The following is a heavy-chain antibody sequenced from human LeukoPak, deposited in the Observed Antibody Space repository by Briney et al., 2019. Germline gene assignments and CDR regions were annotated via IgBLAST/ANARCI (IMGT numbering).Heavy chain of an antibody. CDR3: ARLGVGVTFDY. J-gene: IGHJ4*02. Sequence: GESLKISCKGSGYSFTSYWIVGVRRMPGKGREWMGNIYPGDFDTRYSPSFQGQVTISADKSISTAYLQWSSLKASDTAMYYCARLGVGVTFDYWGQGTLVTVSS. D-gene: IGHD2-15*01. CDR2: IYPGDFDT. CDR1: GYSFTSYW. V-gene: IGHV5-51*01.